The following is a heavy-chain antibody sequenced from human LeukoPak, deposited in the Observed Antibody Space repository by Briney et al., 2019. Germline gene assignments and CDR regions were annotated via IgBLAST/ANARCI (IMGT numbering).Heavy chain of an antibody. V-gene: IGHV2-5*02. CDR1: GFSLSTSGVG. Sequence: SGPTLVYPTQTLTLTCSFSGFSLSTSGVGVGWIRQPPGKALEWLALIYWDDDKRYSPSLKSGLAITKDTSKNQVVLTMTNMDPVDTATYYCAPQDHAGSWFDPWGQGTLVTVSS. D-gene: IGHD2-15*01. CDR2: IYWDDDK. J-gene: IGHJ5*02. CDR3: APQDHAGSWFDP.